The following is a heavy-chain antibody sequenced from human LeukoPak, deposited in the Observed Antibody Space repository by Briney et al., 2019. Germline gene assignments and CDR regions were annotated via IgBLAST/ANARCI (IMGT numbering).Heavy chain of an antibody. J-gene: IGHJ6*02. CDR1: GFTFSSYA. D-gene: IGHD3-10*01. V-gene: IGHV3-23*01. CDR3: ARALHGSGSYYTVYGMDV. Sequence: PGGSLRLSRAASGFTFSSYAMSWVRQAPGKGLEWVSAISGSGGSTYYADSVKGRFTISRDNSKNTLYLQMNSLRAEDTAVYYCARALHGSGSYYTVYGMDVWGQGTTVTVSS. CDR2: ISGSGGST.